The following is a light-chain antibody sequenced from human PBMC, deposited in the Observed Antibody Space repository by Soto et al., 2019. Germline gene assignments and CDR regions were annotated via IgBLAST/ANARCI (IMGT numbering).Light chain of an antibody. CDR3: QQYNSYWT. CDR2: KAS. V-gene: IGKV1-5*03. Sequence: DIQMTQSPSTLSASVGDRVTITCRASQSNSSWLAWYQQKPGKAPKLLIYKASSLESGVPSRFSGSGSGTELTLTISSLQPDDFATYYCQQYNSYWTFGQGTKVEIK. J-gene: IGKJ1*01. CDR1: QSNSSW.